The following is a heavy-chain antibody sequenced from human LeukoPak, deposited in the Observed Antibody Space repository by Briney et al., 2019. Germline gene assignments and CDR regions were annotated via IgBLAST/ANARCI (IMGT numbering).Heavy chain of an antibody. CDR2: ISGYNGET. J-gene: IGHJ3*02. V-gene: IGHV1-18*01. CDR3: ARVICSGDSCYPPSAVDI. Sequence: ASVKVSCKTSGYTFNSHYVGWVRQAPGQGLEWMGWISGYNGETNYAQKLQGRVTMTTDTSTTTAYMELRSLRSDDTAVYYCARVICSGDSCYPPSAVDIWGQGTMVTVSS. D-gene: IGHD2-15*01. CDR1: GYTFNSHY.